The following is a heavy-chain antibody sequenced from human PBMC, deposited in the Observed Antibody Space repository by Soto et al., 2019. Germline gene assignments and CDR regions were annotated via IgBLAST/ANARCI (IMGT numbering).Heavy chain of an antibody. D-gene: IGHD3-3*01. V-gene: IGHV3-30-3*01. CDR3: ARDYDFWSGLFDY. J-gene: IGHJ4*02. CDR1: GFTFSSYA. Sequence: GGSLRLSCAASGFTFSSYAMHWVRQAPGKGLEWVAVISYDGSNKYYADSVKGRFTISRDNSKNTLYLQMNSLSAEDTAVYFCARDYDFWSGLFDYWGQGTLVTVSS. CDR2: ISYDGSNK.